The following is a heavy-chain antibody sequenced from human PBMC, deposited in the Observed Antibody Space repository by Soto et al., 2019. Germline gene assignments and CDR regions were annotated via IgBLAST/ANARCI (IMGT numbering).Heavy chain of an antibody. CDR3: ATVGGYYDILTGYYNVIDY. V-gene: IGHV3-23*01. CDR2: ISGSGGST. CDR1: GFTFSSYA. J-gene: IGHJ4*02. D-gene: IGHD3-9*01. Sequence: EVQLLESGGGLVQPGGSLRLSCAASGFTFSSYAMSWVRQAPGKGLEWVSAISGSGGSTYYADSVKGRFTISRDNSKNTLYPQMNSLRAEDTAVYYCATVGGYYDILTGYYNVIDYWGQGTLVTVSS.